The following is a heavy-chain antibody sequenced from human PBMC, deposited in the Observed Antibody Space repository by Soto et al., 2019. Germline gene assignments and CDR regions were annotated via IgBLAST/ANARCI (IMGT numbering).Heavy chain of an antibody. Sequence: SVKVSFKASGGSFSNYIFAWLRQAPGQGLEWMGGTIPMFATAQYAQKLQGRVTITADESTSTVYMDLTSLTSDDTAVYYCARGLFGQQWLVGFDTWGQGTLVTVS. CDR2: TIPMFATA. CDR1: GGSFSNYI. V-gene: IGHV1-69*13. D-gene: IGHD6-19*01. J-gene: IGHJ4*02. CDR3: ARGLFGQQWLVGFDT.